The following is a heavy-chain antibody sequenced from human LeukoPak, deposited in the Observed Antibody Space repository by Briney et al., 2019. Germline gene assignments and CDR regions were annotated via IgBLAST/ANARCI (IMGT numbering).Heavy chain of an antibody. D-gene: IGHD3-22*01. V-gene: IGHV3-7*01. J-gene: IGHJ3*02. CDR1: GFTFSTYW. CDR3: ASDYYYDSSGYQI. Sequence: GGSLRLSCAASGFTFSTYWMSWVRQAPGKGLEWVATIRQDGSEKHYVDSVEGRFTISRDNAQNSLYLQMHSLGVEDTAVYYCASDYYYDSSGYQIWGQGTMVTVSS. CDR2: IRQDGSEK.